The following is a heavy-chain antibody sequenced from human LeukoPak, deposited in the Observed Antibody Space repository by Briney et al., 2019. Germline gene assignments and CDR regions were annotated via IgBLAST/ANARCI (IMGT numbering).Heavy chain of an antibody. CDR3: AKAGKGYYYYYMDV. CDR1: GFTFSSYA. CDR2: ISGSGGST. D-gene: IGHD3-10*01. J-gene: IGHJ6*03. V-gene: IGHV3-23*01. Sequence: GGSLRLSCAASGFTFSSYAMSWVRQAPGKGLEWVSVISGSGGSTYYADSVKGRFTISRDNSKNTLYLQMNSLRAEDTAVYYCAKAGKGYYYYYMDVWGKGTTVTVSS.